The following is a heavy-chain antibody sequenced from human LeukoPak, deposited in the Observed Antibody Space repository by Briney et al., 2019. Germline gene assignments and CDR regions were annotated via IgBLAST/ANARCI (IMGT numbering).Heavy chain of an antibody. Sequence: SETLSLTCAVYGGSFSAYYWSWIRQSRGKGLQWIAEVNHRGDTNYNPSVKGRVTISVDTSKNQFSLKVTSLTAADTAVYYCARGPTISETGYFDYWGQGTLVTVSS. CDR1: GGSFSAYY. J-gene: IGHJ4*03. V-gene: IGHV4-34*01. D-gene: IGHD1-1*01. CDR3: ARGPTISETGYFDY. CDR2: VNHRGDT.